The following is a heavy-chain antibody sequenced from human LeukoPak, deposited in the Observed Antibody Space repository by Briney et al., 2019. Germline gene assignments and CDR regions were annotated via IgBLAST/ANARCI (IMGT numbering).Heavy chain of an antibody. Sequence: GGSLRLSCAASGLTFSSYAMSWVRQAPGKGLKWVSAISGSGGSTYYADSVKGRFTISRDNSKNTLYLQMNSLRAEDTAVYYCAKGRRTVTTGFDYWGQGTLVTVSS. CDR2: ISGSGGST. CDR1: GLTFSSYA. V-gene: IGHV3-23*01. J-gene: IGHJ4*02. D-gene: IGHD4-17*01. CDR3: AKGRRTVTTGFDY.